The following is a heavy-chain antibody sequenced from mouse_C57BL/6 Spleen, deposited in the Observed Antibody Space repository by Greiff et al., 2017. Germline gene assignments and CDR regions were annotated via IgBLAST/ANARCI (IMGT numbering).Heavy chain of an antibody. CDR3: ARSTYSKEGARDY. CDR1: GYTFTSYW. J-gene: IGHJ4*01. Sequence: VQLQESGAELAKPGASVKLSCKASGYTFTSYWMPWVKQRPGQGLEWIGYINPSSGYTKYNQKFKDKATLTADKSSSTAYMQLSSLTYEDSAVYYGARSTYSKEGARDYWGQGTSVTVSS. CDR2: INPSSGYT. D-gene: IGHD2-5*01. V-gene: IGHV1-7*01.